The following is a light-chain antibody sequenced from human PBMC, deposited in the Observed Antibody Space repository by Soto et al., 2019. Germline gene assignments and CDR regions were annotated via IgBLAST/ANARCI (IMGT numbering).Light chain of an antibody. V-gene: IGKV1-39*01. CDR1: QSISSY. J-gene: IGKJ1*01. CDR3: QQSYSTPWT. CDR2: AAS. Sequence: DIQMTQPPSSLSASVGDRVNINYRASQSISSYLNWYQQKPGKAPKILIYAASSLQSGVPSRFTGSRSGTDCTLTISSLQPEDVATYYCQQSYSTPWTLGQGTKVDIK.